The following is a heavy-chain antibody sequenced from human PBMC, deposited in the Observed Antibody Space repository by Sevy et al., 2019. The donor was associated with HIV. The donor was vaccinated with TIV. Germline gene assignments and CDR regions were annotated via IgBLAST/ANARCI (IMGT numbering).Heavy chain of an antibody. J-gene: IGHJ4*02. CDR1: GFTFSSYW. D-gene: IGHD5-18*01. CDR2: MKEDGSEK. V-gene: IGHV3-7*01. Sequence: GGSLRLSCAASGFTFSSYWMSWVRQAPGKGLEWVATMKEDGSEKSYVDSVKGRFTISRDKAKNSLYLQMNSLRVGDTALYYCVREGLGGFSYSLDCWGQGTLVTVSS. CDR3: VREGLGGFSYSLDC.